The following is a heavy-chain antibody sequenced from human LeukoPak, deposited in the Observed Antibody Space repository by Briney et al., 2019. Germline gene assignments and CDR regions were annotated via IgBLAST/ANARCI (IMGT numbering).Heavy chain of an antibody. J-gene: IGHJ4*02. CDR3: AKDQTRNYYGSGSYDY. CDR1: GFTFRSYR. CDR2: ISPRGGGT. D-gene: IGHD3-10*01. Sequence: PGGSLRLSCAASGFTFRSYRMNWVRQAPGKGLEWLSGISPRGGGTYYADSVKGRFTISRDDSKNTLYLQMNSLRAEDTAVYYCAKDQTRNYYGSGSYDYWGQGTLVTVSS. V-gene: IGHV3-23*01.